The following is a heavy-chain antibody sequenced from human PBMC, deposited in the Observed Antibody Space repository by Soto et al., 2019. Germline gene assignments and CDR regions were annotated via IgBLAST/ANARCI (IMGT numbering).Heavy chain of an antibody. CDR2: ISSSGSTI. Sequence: EVQLVESGGGLVQPGGSLRLSCAASGFTFSSYEMNWVRQAPGKGLEWVSYISSSGSTIYYADSVKGRFTISRDNAKNSLYLQMNRLRAEDTAVYYCALQTYYYDISGPGRRGQGNLVHVSS. V-gene: IGHV3-48*03. CDR1: GFTFSSYE. D-gene: IGHD3-22*01. J-gene: IGHJ4*02. CDR3: ALQTYYYDISGPGR.